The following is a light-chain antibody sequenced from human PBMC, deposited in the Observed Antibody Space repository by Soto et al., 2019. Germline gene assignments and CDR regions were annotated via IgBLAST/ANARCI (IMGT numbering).Light chain of an antibody. V-gene: IGLV1-44*01. CDR1: SSNFGGNT. J-gene: IGLJ1*01. CDR3: ATWDDSRNGYV. Sequence: QSVLTQPPSASGTPGQRVIISCSGSSSNFGGNTANWYQQFPGTAPKLLIYDNDERPSGVPGRFSGSKSGTSASLAISGLQSEDEADYYCATWDDSRNGYVFGPGTKLTVL. CDR2: DND.